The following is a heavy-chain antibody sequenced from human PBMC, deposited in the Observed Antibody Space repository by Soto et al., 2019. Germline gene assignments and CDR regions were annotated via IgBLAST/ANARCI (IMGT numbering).Heavy chain of an antibody. D-gene: IGHD6-6*01. CDR1: GFTFSSYG. CDR3: AKELDLSSLYSSSSYAFDI. Sequence: GGSLRLSCAASGFTFSSYGMHWVRQAPGKGLEWVAVISYDGSNKYYADSVKGRFTISRDNSKNTLYLQMNSLRAEDTAVYYCAKELDLSSLYSSSSYAFDIWGQGTMVTVSS. J-gene: IGHJ3*02. V-gene: IGHV3-30*18. CDR2: ISYDGSNK.